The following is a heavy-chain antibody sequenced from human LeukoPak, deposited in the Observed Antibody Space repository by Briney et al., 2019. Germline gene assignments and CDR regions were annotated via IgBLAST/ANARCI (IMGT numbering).Heavy chain of an antibody. CDR3: ARETYYDSSGYFSHHDY. V-gene: IGHV4-61*02. J-gene: IGHJ4*02. D-gene: IGHD3-22*01. CDR1: GGSISSGSYY. Sequence: SETLSLTCTVSGGSISSGSYYWSWIRQPAGKGLEWIGRIYTSGSTNYNPSLKSRVTISVDTSKNQFSLKLSSVTAADTAVYYCARETYYDSSGYFSHHDYWGQGTLVTVSS. CDR2: IYTSGST.